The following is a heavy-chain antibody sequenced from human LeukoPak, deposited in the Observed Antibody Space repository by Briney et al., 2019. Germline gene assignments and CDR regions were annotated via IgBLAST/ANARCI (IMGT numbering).Heavy chain of an antibody. Sequence: PGGSLRLSCAASGFTFSSYSMNWVRQAPGKGLEWVSSISSSSSYIYYADSVKGRFTISRDNAKNSLYLQMNSLRAEDTAVYYCARGIGYSSGWYYFDYWGQGTLVTVSS. CDR2: ISSSSSYI. CDR3: ARGIGYSSGWYYFDY. J-gene: IGHJ4*02. D-gene: IGHD6-19*01. V-gene: IGHV3-21*01. CDR1: GFTFSSYS.